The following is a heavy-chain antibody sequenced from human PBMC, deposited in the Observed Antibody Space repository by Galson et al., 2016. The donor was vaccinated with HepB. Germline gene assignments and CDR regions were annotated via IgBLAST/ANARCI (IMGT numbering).Heavy chain of an antibody. J-gene: IGHJ1*01. CDR1: GLTFSTYW. V-gene: IGHV3-23*01. CDR3: AVRYSSIWYFQH. D-gene: IGHD6-13*01. Sequence: LRLSCAASGLTFSTYWMHWVRQAPGKGLEWVSAMSDSGGSTYYADSVKGRFTISRDNSKNTLYLQMNSLGAEDTAIYYCAVRYSSIWYFQHWGRGTLVSVSS. CDR2: MSDSGGST.